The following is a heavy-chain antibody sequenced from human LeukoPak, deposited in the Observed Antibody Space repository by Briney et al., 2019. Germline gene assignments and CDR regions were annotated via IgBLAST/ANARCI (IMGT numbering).Heavy chain of an antibody. CDR1: GFIFSSYS. Sequence: PGGSLRLSCAASGFIFSSYSMNWLRQAPGKGLEWVSYVSSDSSVKYYADSVKGRFTISRDNSKNTLYLQMNSLRAEDTAVYYCAIEGDTSVGNYFDYWGQGTLVTVSS. CDR3: AIEGDTSVGNYFDY. D-gene: IGHD3-22*01. J-gene: IGHJ4*02. V-gene: IGHV3-48*01. CDR2: VSSDSSVK.